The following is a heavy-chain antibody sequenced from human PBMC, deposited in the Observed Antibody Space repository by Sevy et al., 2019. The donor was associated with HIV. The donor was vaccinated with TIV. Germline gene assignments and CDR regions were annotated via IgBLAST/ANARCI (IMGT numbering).Heavy chain of an antibody. J-gene: IGHJ6*02. V-gene: IGHV3-30*18. D-gene: IGHD1-26*01. CDR1: GFIFSTYG. Sequence: GGSLRLSCAASGFIFSTYGIRWVRQAPGKGLEWVAVISYDGSEKYYADSVRGRFTISRDNSKNTLYLQMNSLRVEDTAIYYCAKMQGGSYNYYGMDVWGQGTTVTVSS. CDR3: AKMQGGSYNYYGMDV. CDR2: ISYDGSEK.